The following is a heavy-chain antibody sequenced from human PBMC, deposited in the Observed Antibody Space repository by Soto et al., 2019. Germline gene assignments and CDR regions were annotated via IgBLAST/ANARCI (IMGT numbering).Heavy chain of an antibody. CDR1: GATFSSYA. J-gene: IGHJ4*02. CDR3: VRVVAIPGYPDN. D-gene: IGHD5-12*01. CDR2: IVPTVDTS. Sequence: QVQLVQSGAEVRQPASSVNVSCKTSGATFSSYAITWERQAPGQGLEWMGGIVPTVDTSTYAQKFQGRVTITADKFTNTVYMELSSLRSDDTAVYYCVRVVAIPGYPDNWGQGTLVTVSS. V-gene: IGHV1-69*14.